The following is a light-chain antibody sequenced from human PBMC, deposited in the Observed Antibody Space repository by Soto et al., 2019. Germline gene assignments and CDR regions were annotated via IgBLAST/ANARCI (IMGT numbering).Light chain of an antibody. CDR3: QQYTTYPIT. CDR2: GAS. CDR1: QCLGNS. V-gene: IGKV1-8*01. Sequence: AIRMTQSPSSFSASAGERVTITCRASQCLGNSLAWYQQKPGNAPNLLIYGASTLQRGVPSRFSGGGSGTEFTLTIDSLQSDDSATYYCQQYTTYPITFGQGTNVEIK. J-gene: IGKJ2*01.